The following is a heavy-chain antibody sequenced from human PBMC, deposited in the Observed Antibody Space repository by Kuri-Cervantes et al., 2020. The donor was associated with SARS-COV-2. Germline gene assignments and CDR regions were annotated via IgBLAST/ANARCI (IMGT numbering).Heavy chain of an antibody. Sequence: SQTLSLTCAVYGGSFSGYYWGWVRQPPGKGLEWIGSIYYSGSTYYNPSLKSRVTISVDTSKNQFSLKLSSVTAADTAVYYCARHVVSGWSGYFDYWGQGTLVTVSS. J-gene: IGHJ4*02. CDR2: IYYSGST. V-gene: IGHV4-39*01. CDR3: ARHVVSGWSGYFDY. CDR1: GGSFSGYY. D-gene: IGHD3-3*01.